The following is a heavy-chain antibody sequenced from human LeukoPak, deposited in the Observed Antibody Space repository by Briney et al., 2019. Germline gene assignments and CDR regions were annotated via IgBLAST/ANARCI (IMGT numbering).Heavy chain of an antibody. V-gene: IGHV3-23*01. CDR2: ISASGVTT. CDR1: GFTFSSYA. Sequence: PGGSLRLSCAASGFTFSSYAMSWVRQAPGKGLEWVSAISASGVTTYYADSVKGRFSISRDNSKNTLYLQMSSLRADDTAVYYGAKEPREYCSRTSCPNWIDAWGQGTLVTVSS. D-gene: IGHD2-2*01. CDR3: AKEPREYCSRTSCPNWIDA. J-gene: IGHJ5*02.